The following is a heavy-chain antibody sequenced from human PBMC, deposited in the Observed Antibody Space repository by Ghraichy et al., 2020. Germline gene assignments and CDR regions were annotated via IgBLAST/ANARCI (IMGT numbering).Heavy chain of an antibody. D-gene: IGHD3-10*01. V-gene: IGHV4-31*03. Sequence: SETLSLTCTVSGGSISSGGYYWSWIRQHPGKGLEWIGYIYYSGSTYYNPSLKSRVTISVDTSKNQFSLKLSSVTAADTAVYYCARERVGYYGSGSYGTYGMDVWGQGTTVTVSS. CDR2: IYYSGST. J-gene: IGHJ6*02. CDR3: ARERVGYYGSGSYGTYGMDV. CDR1: GGSISSGGYY.